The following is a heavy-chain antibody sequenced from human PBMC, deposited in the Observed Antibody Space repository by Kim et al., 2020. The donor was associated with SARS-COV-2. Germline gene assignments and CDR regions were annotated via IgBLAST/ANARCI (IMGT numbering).Heavy chain of an antibody. CDR3: ARDSSSWYRRGNFDY. D-gene: IGHD6-13*01. Sequence: VSGKSRITINPDTSKNQFSLQLNSVTPEDTAVYYCARDSSSWYRRGNFDYWGQGTLVTVSS. J-gene: IGHJ4*02. V-gene: IGHV6-1*01.